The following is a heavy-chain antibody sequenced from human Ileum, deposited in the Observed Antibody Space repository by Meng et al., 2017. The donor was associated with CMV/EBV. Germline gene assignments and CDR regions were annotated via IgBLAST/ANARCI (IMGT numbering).Heavy chain of an antibody. CDR2: ISSSSSYI. J-gene: IGHJ3*02. CDR1: GFTFSSYS. V-gene: IGHV3-21*01. CDR3: ARDFRGGAFDI. Sequence: ETLSLTCAASGFTFSSYSMNWVRQAPGKGLEWVSSISSSSSYIYYADSVKGRFTISRDNAKNSLYLQMNSLRAEDTAVYYCARDFRGGAFDIWGQGTMVTVSS.